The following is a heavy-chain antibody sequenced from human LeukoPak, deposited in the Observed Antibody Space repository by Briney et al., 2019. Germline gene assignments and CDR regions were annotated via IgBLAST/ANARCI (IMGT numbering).Heavy chain of an antibody. J-gene: IGHJ6*03. Sequence: SETLSLTCTVSGGSISSGSYYWSWIRQPPGKGLEWIGYIYYSGSTNYNPSLKSRVTISVDTSKNQFSLKLSSVTAADTAVYYCASTGYSSGWYDYYYYYMDVWGKGTTVTVSS. V-gene: IGHV4-61*01. CDR2: IYYSGST. CDR3: ASTGYSSGWYDYYYYYMDV. D-gene: IGHD6-19*01. CDR1: GGSISSGSYY.